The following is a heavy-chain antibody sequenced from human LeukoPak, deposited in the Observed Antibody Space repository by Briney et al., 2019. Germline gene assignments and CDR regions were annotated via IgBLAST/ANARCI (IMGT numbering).Heavy chain of an antibody. CDR3: ARDGVYDSSGPDY. Sequence: SETLSLTCAVYGGSFSGYYWSWIRQPPGKGLEWIGEINHSGSTNYNPPLKSRVTISVDTSKNQFSLKLSSVTAADTAVYYCARDGVYDSSGPDYWGQGTLVTVSS. CDR2: INHSGST. D-gene: IGHD6-19*01. V-gene: IGHV4-34*01. J-gene: IGHJ4*02. CDR1: GGSFSGYY.